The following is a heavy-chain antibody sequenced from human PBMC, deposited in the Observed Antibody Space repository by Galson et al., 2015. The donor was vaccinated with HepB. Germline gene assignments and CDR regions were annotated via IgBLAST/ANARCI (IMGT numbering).Heavy chain of an antibody. CDR3: ARHVQNGYNYLPGDY. V-gene: IGHV5-10-1*01. D-gene: IGHD5-24*01. CDR2: IDPSDPYT. Sequence: QSGAEVKKPGESLRISCKGSGYSFISHWISWVRQMPGKGPERMGRIDPSDPYTNYSPSFQGHVTFSADKSITTAYLQWSSLKASDTAMYYCARHVQNGYNYLPGDYWGQGTLVTVSS. CDR1: GYSFISHW. J-gene: IGHJ4*02.